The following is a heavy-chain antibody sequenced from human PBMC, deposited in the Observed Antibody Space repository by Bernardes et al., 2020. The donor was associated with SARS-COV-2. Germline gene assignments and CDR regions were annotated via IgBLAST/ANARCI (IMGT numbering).Heavy chain of an antibody. Sequence: SETLSLTCTVSGGSFNDYYWSWIRQSPEKGLEWIGYVYYNGNINHNPSLNYNPSLMSRVTISIDTSKSQFSLKLNSVTAADTAVYYCAREQWLAHYFDYWGQGILVTVSS. CDR3: AREQWLAHYFDY. CDR2: VYYNGNI. V-gene: IGHV4-59*01. CDR1: GGSFNDYY. J-gene: IGHJ4*02. D-gene: IGHD6-19*01.